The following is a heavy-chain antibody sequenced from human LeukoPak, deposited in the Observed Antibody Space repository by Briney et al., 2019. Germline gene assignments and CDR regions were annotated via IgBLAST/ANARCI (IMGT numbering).Heavy chain of an antibody. CDR2: IQQDGSEK. CDR3: ARHGGGSYYYFDY. J-gene: IGHJ4*02. Sequence: GESLRLSCAASGFTFSDYWISWVRQAPGKGLEWVANIQQDGSEKYYVDSVKGRFTISRDNAKKSLFLQVSSLRGEDTAVYYCARHGGGSYYYFDYWGQGTLVTVSA. CDR1: GFTFSDYW. V-gene: IGHV3-7*02. D-gene: IGHD1-26*01.